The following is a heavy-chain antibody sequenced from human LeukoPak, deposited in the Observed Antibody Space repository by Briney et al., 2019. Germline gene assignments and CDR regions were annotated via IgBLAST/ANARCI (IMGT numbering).Heavy chain of an antibody. D-gene: IGHD3-3*01. V-gene: IGHV1-18*01. J-gene: IGHJ5*02. CDR2: ISAYNGNT. CDR3: ARGFSDDFWSGYPNWFDP. Sequence: ASVKVSCKASGYTFTSYGISWVRQAPGQGLEWMGWISAYNGNTNYAQKLQGRVTMTTDTSTSTAYMELRSLRPDDTAVYYCARGFSDDFWSGYPNWFDPWGQGTLVTVSS. CDR1: GYTFTSYG.